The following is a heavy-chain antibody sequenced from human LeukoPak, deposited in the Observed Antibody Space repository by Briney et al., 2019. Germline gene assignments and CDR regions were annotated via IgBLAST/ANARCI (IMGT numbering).Heavy chain of an antibody. CDR1: GFIFSSYE. V-gene: IGHV3-48*03. CDR3: AISFDY. CDR2: ISSSCSTI. Sequence: GGSLRLSCAASGFIFSSYEMNWVRQAPGKGREWVSYISSSCSTIYYAGSVKGRFTISRDNAKNSLYLQMNSLRAEDTAVYYCAISFDYWGQGTLVTVSS. J-gene: IGHJ4*02.